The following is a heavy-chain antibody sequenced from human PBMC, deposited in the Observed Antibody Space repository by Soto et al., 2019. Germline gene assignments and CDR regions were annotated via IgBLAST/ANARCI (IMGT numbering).Heavy chain of an antibody. CDR1: GFTFRSYV. CDR3: AKPPTTETTYNWCLDL. CDR2: IDGSGGST. Sequence: GGSLRLSCAASGFTFRSYVMSWGRQAPGKGLEWVSGIDGSGGSTFYADSVKGRFTISRDNSKNTLYLQMNSLRAEDTAVYYCAKPPTTETTYNWCLDLWGRGTLVTVSS. D-gene: IGHD4-17*01. V-gene: IGHV3-23*01. J-gene: IGHJ2*01.